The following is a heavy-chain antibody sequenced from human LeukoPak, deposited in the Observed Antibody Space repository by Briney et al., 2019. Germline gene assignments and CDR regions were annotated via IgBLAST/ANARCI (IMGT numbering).Heavy chain of an antibody. D-gene: IGHD1-26*01. CDR2: ISGSGGNT. CDR3: AFGGSYYDDAFDI. J-gene: IGHJ3*02. CDR1: GFTFNSYA. Sequence: XAXSGFTFNSYAXXWVRQAPGKGXEWVSGISGSGGNTYYADSVKGRSTISRDNSKNTLYLQMNSLRAEDTAVYYCAFGGSYYDDAFDIWGQGTMVTVPS. V-gene: IGHV3-23*01.